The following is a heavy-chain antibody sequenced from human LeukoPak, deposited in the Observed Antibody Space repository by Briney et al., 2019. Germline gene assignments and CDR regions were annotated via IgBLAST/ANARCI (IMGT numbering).Heavy chain of an antibody. Sequence: ASEKVSCKASGYTFTSYYMHWVRQAPGQGLEWMGIINPSGGSTSYAQKFQGRVTMTRDMSTSTVYMELSSLRSEDTAVYYCARYYYDSSGSIGYAFDIWGQGTMVTVSS. CDR3: ARYYYDSSGSIGYAFDI. V-gene: IGHV1-46*01. CDR2: INPSGGST. J-gene: IGHJ3*02. CDR1: GYTFTSYY. D-gene: IGHD3-22*01.